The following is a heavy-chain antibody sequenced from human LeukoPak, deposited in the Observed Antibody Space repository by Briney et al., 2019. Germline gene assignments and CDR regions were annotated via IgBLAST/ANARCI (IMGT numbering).Heavy chain of an antibody. CDR3: ARETYYGSGSYSDFALDY. V-gene: IGHV3-48*03. J-gene: IGHJ4*02. CDR2: ISGSGTSI. CDR1: GFTLSNYE. Sequence: GGSLRLSCAASGFTLSNYEINWVRQAPGRGLEGISYISGSGTSIYHANSVKGRFTISRDNAKNSVYLQMNSLRAEHTAVYYCARETYYGSGSYSDFALDYWGQGTLVTVSS. D-gene: IGHD3-10*01.